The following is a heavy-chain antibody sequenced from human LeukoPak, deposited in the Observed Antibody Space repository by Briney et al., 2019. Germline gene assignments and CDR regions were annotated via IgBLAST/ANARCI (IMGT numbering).Heavy chain of an antibody. CDR3: ARGEWFGEFDY. D-gene: IGHD3-10*01. J-gene: IGHJ4*02. V-gene: IGHV4-34*01. CDR1: GGSFSGYY. CDR2: INHSGST. Sequence: SETLSLTCAVYGGSFSGYYWSWIRQPPGKGLEWIGEINHSGSTNYNPSLKSRVTISVDTSKNQFSLKLSSVTAADTAVYYCARGEWFGEFDYWGQGTLVTVSS.